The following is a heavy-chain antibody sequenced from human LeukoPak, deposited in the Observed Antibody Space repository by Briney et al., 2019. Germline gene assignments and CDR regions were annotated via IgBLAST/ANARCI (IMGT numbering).Heavy chain of an antibody. V-gene: IGHV3-23*01. CDR3: AKSGLNRFDY. J-gene: IGHJ4*02. Sequence: PGGTLRLSCVASGFTFSSHAMTWVRQAPGKGLEWVSTISGRVSTAYYADSVKGRFTISRDNSKNTLYLQMNSLRAEDTAVYYCAKSGLNRFDYWGQGTLVTVSS. CDR2: ISGRVSTA. D-gene: IGHD2-15*01. CDR1: GFTFSSHA.